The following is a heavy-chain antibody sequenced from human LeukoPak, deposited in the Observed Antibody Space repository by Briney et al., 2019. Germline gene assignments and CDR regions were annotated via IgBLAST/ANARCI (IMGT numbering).Heavy chain of an antibody. CDR2: ISKDGSSA. V-gene: IGHV3-74*01. D-gene: IGHD4-17*01. CDR3: ARDYHYGQADY. J-gene: IGHJ4*02. CDR1: GFTFSSYW. Sequence: GGSLRLSCAASGFTFSSYWIHWVRQAPGKGLVWVSRISKDGSSAYFADSAKGRFTISRDNAKNTLYLQMNSLRVEDTAVYYCARDYHYGQADYWGQGTLVTVSS.